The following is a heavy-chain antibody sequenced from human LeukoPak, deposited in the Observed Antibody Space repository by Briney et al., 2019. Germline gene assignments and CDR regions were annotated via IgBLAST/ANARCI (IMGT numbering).Heavy chain of an antibody. CDR2: IYYSGST. CDR3: ARGGCSSTSCYRYFDY. J-gene: IGHJ4*02. CDR1: GGSISSYY. Sequence: SETLSLTCTVSGGSISSYYWSWIRQPPGKGLEWIGYIYYSGSTNYNPSLKSRVTISVDTSKNQFSLKLSSVTAADTAVYYCARGGCSSTSCYRYFDYWGQGTLVTVSS. V-gene: IGHV4-59*08. D-gene: IGHD2-2*01.